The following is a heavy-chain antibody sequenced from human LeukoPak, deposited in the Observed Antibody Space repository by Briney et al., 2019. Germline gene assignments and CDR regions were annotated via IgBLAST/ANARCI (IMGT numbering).Heavy chain of an antibody. CDR3: ARVRHPGGYGDYGIGASY. CDR2: MNHSGGT. J-gene: IGHJ4*02. CDR1: GGSFSGYY. Sequence: SETLSLTCAVYGGSFSGYYWSWIRQPPGKGLEWIGEMNHSGGTYYNPSLKSRVTISVDTSKNQFSLKLSSVTAADTAVYYCARVRHPGGYGDYGIGASYWGQGTLVTVSS. V-gene: IGHV4-34*01. D-gene: IGHD4-17*01.